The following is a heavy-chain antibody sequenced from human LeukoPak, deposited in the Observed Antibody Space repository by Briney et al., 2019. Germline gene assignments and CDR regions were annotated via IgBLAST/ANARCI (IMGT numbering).Heavy chain of an antibody. CDR2: INTSGGTT. Sequence: GGSLRLSCAASGYTFSSYAMSWVRQAPGKGLEWVSVINTSGGTTYYADSVKGRFTISGDNSKNTLFLQMNSLRAEDTAVYYCAKGLISTWYDYWGQGTLVTVSS. CDR1: GYTFSSYA. CDR3: AKGLISTWYDY. V-gene: IGHV3-23*01. J-gene: IGHJ4*02. D-gene: IGHD6-13*01.